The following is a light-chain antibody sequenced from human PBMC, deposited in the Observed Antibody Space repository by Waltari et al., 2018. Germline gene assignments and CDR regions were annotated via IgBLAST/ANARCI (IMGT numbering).Light chain of an antibody. CDR3: CSYAGSNIRV. Sequence: SALTQPRSVSESPGQSVTISRTGTSSDVGGYEFVSWYQQHPGKAPKLIIYGVSQRPSGVPDRFSASKSGNTASLTISGLQAEDEADYYCCSYAGSNIRVFGGGTKVTVL. V-gene: IGLV2-11*01. CDR1: SSDVGGYEF. J-gene: IGLJ3*02. CDR2: GVS.